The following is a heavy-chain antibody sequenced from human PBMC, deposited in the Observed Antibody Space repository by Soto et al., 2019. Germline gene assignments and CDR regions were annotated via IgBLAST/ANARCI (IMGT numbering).Heavy chain of an antibody. D-gene: IGHD3-22*01. CDR1: GFVFNNYG. J-gene: IGHJ4*02. V-gene: IGHV3-21*01. Sequence: GGSLRLSCTVSGFVFNNYGINWVRQAPGKGLEWVSSISKSDYTYYSDSVKGRFTISRDNAKNSVSLQMNTLRVEDTAVYYCARDLGYYDSSGYFDYWGQGTLVTVSS. CDR3: ARDLGYYDSSGYFDY. CDR2: ISKSDYT.